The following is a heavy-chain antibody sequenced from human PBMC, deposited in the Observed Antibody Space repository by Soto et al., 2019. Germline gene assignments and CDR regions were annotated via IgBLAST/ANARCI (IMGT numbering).Heavy chain of an antibody. CDR2: ISDSGTGT. CDR1: GFTFSSYA. Sequence: EVQLLESGGGLGQPGGSLKLSCAASGFTFSSYAMTWDRQAPGKGLEWASVISDSGTGTYYADSVKGRFTISRDNSKNTLYLQMNSLRADDTAVYYCAKANLNGKGANDYWGQGALVTVSS. CDR3: AKANLNGKGANDY. J-gene: IGHJ4*02. V-gene: IGHV3-23*01. D-gene: IGHD1-26*01.